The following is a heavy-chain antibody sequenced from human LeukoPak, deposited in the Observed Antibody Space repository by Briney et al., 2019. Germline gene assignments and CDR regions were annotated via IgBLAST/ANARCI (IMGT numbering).Heavy chain of an antibody. CDR2: MYYSGST. J-gene: IGHJ5*02. Sequence: SETLSLTCTVSGDSISSYYWSWIRQPPGKGLEWIGYMYYSGSTNYNPSLKSRVTISVDTSKNQFSLKLSSVTAADTAVYYCARHEGPRAGMATTPWGQGTLVTVSS. V-gene: IGHV4-59*08. CDR1: GDSISSYY. CDR3: ARHEGPRAGMATTP. D-gene: IGHD5-24*01.